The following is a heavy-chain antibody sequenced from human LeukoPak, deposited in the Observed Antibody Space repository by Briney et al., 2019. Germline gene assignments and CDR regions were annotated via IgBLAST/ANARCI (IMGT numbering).Heavy chain of an antibody. Sequence: SETLSLTCGVYGGSFSGYYWRWIRRPPGKGVGWVGYIYYRGSTNFNPSLKSRVTISVDHSKNQFSLKLDSVTAGDPAVYYWARYYDSSGSDAFDIWGQGTMVTVSS. CDR1: GGSFSGYY. CDR3: ARYYDSSGSDAFDI. CDR2: IYYRGST. J-gene: IGHJ3*02. D-gene: IGHD3-22*01. V-gene: IGHV4-59*01.